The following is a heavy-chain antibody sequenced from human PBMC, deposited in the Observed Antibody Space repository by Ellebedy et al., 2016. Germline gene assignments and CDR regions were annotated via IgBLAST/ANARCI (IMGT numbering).Heavy chain of an antibody. J-gene: IGHJ4*02. D-gene: IGHD3-22*01. CDR3: ARAGNYYDSSAYYYYF. V-gene: IGHV1-69*10. CDR2: IIPILGIA. Sequence: ASVKVSCKASGGTFSNYGISWVRQAPGQGLEWMGGIIPILGIANYAQKFQGRVTITADKSMSTAYMELSSLRSEDTAVYSCARAGNYYDSSAYYYYFWGQGTLVTVSS. CDR1: GGTFSNYG.